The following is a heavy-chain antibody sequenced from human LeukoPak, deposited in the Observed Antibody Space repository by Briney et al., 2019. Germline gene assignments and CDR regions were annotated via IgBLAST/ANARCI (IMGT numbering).Heavy chain of an antibody. J-gene: IGHJ4*02. CDR2: FDPEDGET. CDR3: ATDYGDRPYYFDY. CDR1: GYTFTGYY. D-gene: IGHD4-17*01. Sequence: ASVKVSCKASGYTFTGYYMHGVRHAPGKGVEWMGGFDPEDGETIYAQKFQGRVTMTEDTSTDTAYMELSSLRSEDTAVYYCATDYGDRPYYFDYWGQGTLVTVSS. V-gene: IGHV1-24*01.